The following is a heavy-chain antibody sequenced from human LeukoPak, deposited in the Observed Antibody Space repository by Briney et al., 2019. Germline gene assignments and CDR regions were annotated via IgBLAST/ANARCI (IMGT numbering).Heavy chain of an antibody. CDR2: IDPGYSYT. D-gene: IGHD6-19*01. J-gene: IGHJ4*02. Sequence: GESLKISCKGSGYSFTRYWSSWVRQMPGKGLEWMGRIDPGYSYTNYSPSFQGHVTISADKSISTAYLQWSSLKASDTAMYYCARHYSSGSDFDYWGQGTLVTVSS. CDR3: ARHYSSGSDFDY. CDR1: GYSFTRYW. V-gene: IGHV5-10-1*01.